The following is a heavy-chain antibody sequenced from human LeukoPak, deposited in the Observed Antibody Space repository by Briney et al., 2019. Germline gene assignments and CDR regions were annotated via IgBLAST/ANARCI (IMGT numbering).Heavy chain of an antibody. CDR1: GFTFSSYA. CDR3: ASYPGELSLLGGGKYDY. V-gene: IGHV3-23*01. D-gene: IGHD3-16*02. CDR2: ISGSGGSI. Sequence: GGSLRLSCVASGFTFSSYAMSWVRQAPGKGLEWVSAISGSGGSIYYADSVKGRFTISRDNSKNTLYLQMNSLRAEDTAVYYCASYPGELSLLGGGKYDYWGQGTLVTVSS. J-gene: IGHJ4*02.